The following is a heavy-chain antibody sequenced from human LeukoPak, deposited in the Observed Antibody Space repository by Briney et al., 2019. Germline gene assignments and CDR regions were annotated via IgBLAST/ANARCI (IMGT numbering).Heavy chain of an antibody. CDR2: IIGNGGDI. Sequence: GGSLRPSCAASGFTFSSYAMNWVRQAPGKGLEWVSVIIGNGGDIHYAGSVRGRFTISRDNSKNTLYLQMNSLRVEDTAVYYCAKDRIPDGRYSIDFWGPGTLVTVSS. V-gene: IGHV3-23*01. D-gene: IGHD5-24*01. CDR1: GFTFSSYA. CDR3: AKDRIPDGRYSIDF. J-gene: IGHJ4*02.